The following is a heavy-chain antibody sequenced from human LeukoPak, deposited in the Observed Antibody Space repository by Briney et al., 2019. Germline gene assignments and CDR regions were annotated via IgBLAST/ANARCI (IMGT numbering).Heavy chain of an antibody. CDR1: GGTFNNYA. CDR2: IIPIFGSS. J-gene: IGHJ4*02. D-gene: IGHD3-3*01. CDR3: ARVIKNYDFWSGYSPPDY. V-gene: IGHV1-69*05. Sequence: ASVKVSCKASGGTFNNYAINWVRQAPGQGLEWMGGIIPIFGSSNYAQKLQGRVTMTTDTSTSTAYMELRSLRSDDTAVYYCARVIKNYDFWSGYSPPDYWGQGTLVTVSS.